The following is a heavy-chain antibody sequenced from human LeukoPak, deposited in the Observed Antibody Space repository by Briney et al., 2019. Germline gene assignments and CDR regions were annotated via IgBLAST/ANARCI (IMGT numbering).Heavy chain of an antibody. V-gene: IGHV4-39*01. Sequence: SGTLSLTCTVSGGSISSSSYYWGWIRQPPGKGLEWIGSIYYSGSTYYNPSLKSRVIISVDTSKNQFSLKLSSVTAADTAVYYCVRHRTVTTLDWGQGTLVTVSS. CDR3: VRHRTVTTLD. CDR2: IYYSGST. CDR1: GGSISSSSYY. J-gene: IGHJ4*02. D-gene: IGHD4-17*01.